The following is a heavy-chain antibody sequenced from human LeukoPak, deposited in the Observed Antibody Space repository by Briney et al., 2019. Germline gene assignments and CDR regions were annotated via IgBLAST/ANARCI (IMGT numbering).Heavy chain of an antibody. CDR3: ARDRGGYCSSTSCYAGYWFDP. D-gene: IGHD2-2*01. J-gene: IGHJ5*02. Sequence: PSQTLSLTCTVSGDSISSGNYYWTWIRQPAGKGLEWIGHIYTSGSTNYNPSLKSRVTISVDTSKNQFSLKLSSVTAAATAVYYCARDRGGYCSSTSCYAGYWFDPWGQGTLVTVSS. CDR1: GDSISSGNYY. CDR2: IYTSGST. V-gene: IGHV4-61*09.